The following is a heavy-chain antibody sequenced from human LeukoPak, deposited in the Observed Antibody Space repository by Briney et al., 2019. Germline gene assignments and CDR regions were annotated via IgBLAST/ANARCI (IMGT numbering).Heavy chain of an antibody. Sequence: SETLSLTCTVSGGSISSGDYYWSWIRQPPGKGLEWIGYIYYSGSTYYNPSLKSRVTISVDTSKNQFSLKLSSVTAADTAVYYCARGRTYYDILTGYNPLGFDYWGQGTLVTVSS. J-gene: IGHJ4*02. CDR2: IYYSGST. D-gene: IGHD3-9*01. V-gene: IGHV4-30-4*01. CDR3: ARGRTYYDILTGYNPLGFDY. CDR1: GGSISSGDYY.